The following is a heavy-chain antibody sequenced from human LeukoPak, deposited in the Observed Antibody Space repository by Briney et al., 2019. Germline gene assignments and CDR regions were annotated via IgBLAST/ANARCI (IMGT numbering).Heavy chain of an antibody. CDR2: ISANNGNT. J-gene: IGHJ5*02. CDR3: ARDLTAMIPTLWFDP. CDR1: GFTFTSYG. V-gene: IGHV1-18*01. Sequence: GASMTVSCKASGFTFTSYGISWLRQAPGQGLEWMGWISANNGNTNYAQKFQGRVTMTTDTSTSTAYMELGSLRSDDTAVYYCARDLTAMIPTLWFDPWGQGTLVTVSS. D-gene: IGHD5-18*01.